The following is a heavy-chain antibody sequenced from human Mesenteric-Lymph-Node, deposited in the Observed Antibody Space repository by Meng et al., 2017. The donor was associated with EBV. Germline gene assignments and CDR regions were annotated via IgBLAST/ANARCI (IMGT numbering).Heavy chain of an antibody. Sequence: QGQLVQSGAEVKKPGSWVKVSCKASGGTFSSYAISWVRQAPGQGLEWMGGIIPIFGTANYAQKFQGRVTITADESTSTAYMELSSLRSEDTAVYYCARGGCSSTSCYSPYNWFDPWGQGTLVTVSS. CDR2: IIPIFGTA. V-gene: IGHV1-69*01. CDR1: GGTFSSYA. J-gene: IGHJ5*02. D-gene: IGHD2-2*02. CDR3: ARGGCSSTSCYSPYNWFDP.